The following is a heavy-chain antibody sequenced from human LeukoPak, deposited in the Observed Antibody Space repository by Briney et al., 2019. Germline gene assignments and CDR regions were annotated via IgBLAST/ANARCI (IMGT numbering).Heavy chain of an antibody. CDR1: GGSFSGYY. CDR2: IYTSGST. J-gene: IGHJ4*02. Sequence: PSETLSLTCAVYGGSFSGYYWSWLRQPPGKGLEWIGRIYTSGSTNYNPSLKSRVTMSVDTSKNQFSLKLSSVTAADTAVYYCASDYYGSGSQNDYWGQGTLVTVSS. CDR3: ASDYYGSGSQNDY. D-gene: IGHD3-10*01. V-gene: IGHV4-59*10.